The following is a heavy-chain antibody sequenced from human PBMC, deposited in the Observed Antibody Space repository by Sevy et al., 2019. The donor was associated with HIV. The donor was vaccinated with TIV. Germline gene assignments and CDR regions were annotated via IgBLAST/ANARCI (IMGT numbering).Heavy chain of an antibody. CDR2: IKQDGSEK. Sequence: GGSLRLSCAASGFTFSSYWMSWVRQAPGKGLEWVANIKQDGSEKYYVDSVKGRFTISRDNAKNSLYLQMNDLRAEDTAGYYWGRMRYGSSWGGGFDYWGQGTLVTVSS. CDR3: GRMRYGSSWGGGFDY. V-gene: IGHV3-7*03. J-gene: IGHJ4*02. D-gene: IGHD6-13*01. CDR1: GFTFSSYW.